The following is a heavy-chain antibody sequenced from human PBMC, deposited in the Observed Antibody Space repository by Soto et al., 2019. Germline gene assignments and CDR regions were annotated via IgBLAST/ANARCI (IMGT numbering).Heavy chain of an antibody. CDR1: GFTFSSYG. Sequence: GGSLGLSCAASGFTFSSYGMHWVRQAPGKGLEWVAVISYDGSNKYYADSVKGRFTISRDNSKNTLYLQMNSLRAEDTAVYYCAKDRFGQQLAPYYFDYWGQGTLVTXSS. V-gene: IGHV3-30*18. J-gene: IGHJ4*02. CDR3: AKDRFGQQLAPYYFDY. CDR2: ISYDGSNK. D-gene: IGHD6-13*01.